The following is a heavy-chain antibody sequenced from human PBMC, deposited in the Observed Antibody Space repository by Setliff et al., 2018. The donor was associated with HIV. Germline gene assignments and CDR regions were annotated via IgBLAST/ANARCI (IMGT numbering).Heavy chain of an antibody. CDR1: GGTFSSYA. D-gene: IGHD1-26*01. V-gene: IGHV1-69*05. CDR3: AREGGKYSGSYAVADGFDI. Sequence: SVKVSCKASGGTFSSYAVSWVRQAPGQGLEWIGGIIPIFGTANYAQKFQGRVTITTDESTSTTYMELSSLRSEDTAVYYCAREGGKYSGSYAVADGFDIWGQGTMVTVSS. CDR2: IIPIFGTA. J-gene: IGHJ3*02.